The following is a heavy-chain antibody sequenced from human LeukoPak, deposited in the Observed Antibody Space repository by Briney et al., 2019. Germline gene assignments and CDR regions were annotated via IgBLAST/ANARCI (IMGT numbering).Heavy chain of an antibody. CDR1: GGSISSYY. V-gene: IGHV4-59*08. CDR3: ARRYGGYERAFDY. J-gene: IGHJ4*02. Sequence: SETLSLTCTVSGGSISSYYWSWIRQPPGKGLEWIGYIYYSGSTNYNPSLKSRVTISVDTSKNQFSLKLSSVTAADTAVYYCARRYGGYERAFDYWGQGTLVTVSS. CDR2: IYYSGST. D-gene: IGHD5-12*01.